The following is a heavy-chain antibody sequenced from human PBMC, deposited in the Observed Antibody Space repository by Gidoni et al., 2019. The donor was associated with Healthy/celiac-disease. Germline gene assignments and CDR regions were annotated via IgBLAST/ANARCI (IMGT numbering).Heavy chain of an antibody. CDR2: IKSKINGATA. CDR3: VTRGYCSGGSCYTGY. J-gene: IGHJ4*02. D-gene: IGHD2-15*01. V-gene: IGHV3-15*01. Sequence: EVQLVESGGGLVKPGGSVRLSCAASGFSFSDAGLNWVRQAPGKGLEWFGRIKSKINGATADYAAPVNGRFTISRDDSKNTLYLQANNLKIEDTAVYYCVTRGYCSGGSCYTGYWGQGTLVTVSS. CDR1: GFSFSDAG.